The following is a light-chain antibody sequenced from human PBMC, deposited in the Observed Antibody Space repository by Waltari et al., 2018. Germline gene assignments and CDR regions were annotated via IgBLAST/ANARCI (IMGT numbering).Light chain of an antibody. CDR2: KAS. V-gene: IGKV1-16*01. J-gene: IGKJ1*01. Sequence: DIQMTQSPSSLSASVGDRVTITCRASQGISSYLAWYQQKPGKAPKLLIYKASNLQSGVPSRFSGSGSGTDVTLTISSLQPEDFATYYCQQHNSNPRTFGQGTKVEIK. CDR1: QGISSY. CDR3: QQHNSNPRT.